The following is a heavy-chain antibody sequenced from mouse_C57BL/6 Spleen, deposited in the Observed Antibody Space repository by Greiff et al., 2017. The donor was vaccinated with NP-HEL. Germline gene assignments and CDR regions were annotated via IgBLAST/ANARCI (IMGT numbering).Heavy chain of an antibody. CDR2: IDPSDIYT. CDR3: ARSPLGAWFAY. V-gene: IGHV1-69*01. Sequence: QVQLQQPGAELVMPGASVKLFCKASGYTFTSYWMHWVKQRPGQGLEWIGEIDPSDIYTNYNQKFKGKSTLTVDKSSSTAYMQLSSLTSEDSAVYYCARSPLGAWFAYWGQGTLVTVSA. J-gene: IGHJ3*01. CDR1: GYTFTSYW.